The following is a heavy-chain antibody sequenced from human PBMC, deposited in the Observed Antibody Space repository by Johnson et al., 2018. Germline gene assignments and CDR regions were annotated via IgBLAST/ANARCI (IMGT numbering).Heavy chain of an antibody. V-gene: IGHV3-23*04. Sequence: EVQLVESGGDLVQPRGSLRLSCVASGFTFTSYAMSWVRQAPGKGHEWVSTIPQLGDTTFYADSVKGRFTSSRDNSKTTVDPQMNSLGVEDTAIYYCAKALGGTNRYFYADWGQGTLVTVSS. CDR3: AKALGGTNRYFYAD. CDR1: GFTFTSYA. J-gene: IGHJ4*02. CDR2: IPQLGDTT. D-gene: IGHD2/OR15-2a*01.